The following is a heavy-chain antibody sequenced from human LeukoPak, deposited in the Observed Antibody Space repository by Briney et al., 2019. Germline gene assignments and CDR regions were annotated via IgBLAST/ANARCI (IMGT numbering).Heavy chain of an antibody. CDR3: ARDRGWFGEVVD. J-gene: IGHJ4*02. D-gene: IGHD3-10*01. Sequence: GGSLRLSCAASGFTFSSYSMNWVRQAPGKGLEWVSSISSSSSYIYYADSVKGRFTISRDNAKNSLYLQMNRLRAEDTAVYYCARDRGWFGEVVDWGQGTLVTVSS. CDR1: GFTFSSYS. CDR2: ISSSSSYI. V-gene: IGHV3-21*01.